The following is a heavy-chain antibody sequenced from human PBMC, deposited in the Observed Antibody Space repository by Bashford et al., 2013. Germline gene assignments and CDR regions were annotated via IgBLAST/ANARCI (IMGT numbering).Heavy chain of an antibody. Sequence: GESLKISXKGSGYNFNRYWIGWVRQMPGKGLEWMGIIYPGDSDTRYSPSFQGQVTISADKSISTAYLQWSSLKASDTAMYYCATYNDYGDDVDYFDYWGQGTLVTVSS. CDR1: GYNFNRYW. D-gene: IGHD4-17*01. V-gene: IGHV5-51*01. CDR2: IYPGDSDT. J-gene: IGHJ4*02. CDR3: ATYNDYGDDVDYFDY.